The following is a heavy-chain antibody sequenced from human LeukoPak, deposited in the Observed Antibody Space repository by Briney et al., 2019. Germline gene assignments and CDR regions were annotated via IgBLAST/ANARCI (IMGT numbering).Heavy chain of an antibody. V-gene: IGHV4-34*01. CDR1: GGSFSGYY. D-gene: IGHD1-26*01. CDR3: ARGLVGLTPHAGVFQI. Sequence: SETLSLTCAVYGGSFSGYYWSWLRQPPGKGLEWIGEINHSGSTYYNPSLKSRVTISVDRSKNQFSLKLSSVTAADTAVYYCARGLVGLTPHAGVFQIWGQGTKVTVSS. CDR2: INHSGST. J-gene: IGHJ3*02.